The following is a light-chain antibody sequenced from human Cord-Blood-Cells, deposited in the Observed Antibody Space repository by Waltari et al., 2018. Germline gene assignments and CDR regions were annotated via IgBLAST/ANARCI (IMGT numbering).Light chain of an antibody. J-gene: IGLJ2*01. CDR2: DVS. CDR3: SSDAGSNNLV. Sequence: QSALTQPPSASGSPGQSVTISCTGTSSDVGGYNYVSWYQQHPGKAPKLMIYDVSKRPSGVPYRFSGYKSGNTASLTVSGLQAEDEADYYCSSDAGSNNLVFGGGTKLTVL. CDR1: SSDVGGYNY. V-gene: IGLV2-8*01.